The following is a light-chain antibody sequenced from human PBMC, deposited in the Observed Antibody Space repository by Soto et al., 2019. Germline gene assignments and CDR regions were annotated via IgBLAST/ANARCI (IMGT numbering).Light chain of an antibody. V-gene: IGLV4-69*02. CDR3: QTWDTGSVI. CDR1: SGHSSYA. Sequence: QLVLTQSPSASASLGASVKVTCTLSSGHSSYAVAWHQQQPKKGPRYLMKLNSDGSHSRGDGIPDRFSGSSSGAERNLTISSLQSDDEADYYCQTWDTGSVIFGGGTKLTVL. J-gene: IGLJ2*01. CDR2: LNSDGSH.